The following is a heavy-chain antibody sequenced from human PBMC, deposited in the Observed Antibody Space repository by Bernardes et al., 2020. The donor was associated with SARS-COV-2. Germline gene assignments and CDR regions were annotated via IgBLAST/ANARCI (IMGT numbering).Heavy chain of an antibody. CDR2: ISCPGMYI. Sequence: GGSVSRSFVASGFTLRNHLFSLFPQAPGEGLGWVFSISCPGMYIYYGDSVRGRFTTSRDNTRTSVFLQMESLRAEDTAVYYCARDVGGTDWRFAFDVWGPGTMVHVSS. CDR1: GFTLRNHL. V-gene: IGHV3-21*01. D-gene: IGHD3-9*01. J-gene: IGHJ3*01. CDR3: ARDVGGTDWRFAFDV.